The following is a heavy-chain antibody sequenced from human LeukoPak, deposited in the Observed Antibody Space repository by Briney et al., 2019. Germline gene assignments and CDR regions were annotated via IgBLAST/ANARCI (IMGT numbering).Heavy chain of an antibody. CDR1: GFTFSGSD. D-gene: IGHD3-10*01. CDR2: IRSKANSYAT. J-gene: IGHJ4*02. V-gene: IGHV3-73*01. CDR3: TRLGSGSSTPFDY. Sequence: GGSLRLSCAASGFTFSGSDMHWVRQASGKGLEWVGRIRSKANSYATAYAASVKGRFTISRDDSKNTAYLQMNSLKTEDTAMYYCTRLGSGSSTPFDYWGQGTLVTVSS.